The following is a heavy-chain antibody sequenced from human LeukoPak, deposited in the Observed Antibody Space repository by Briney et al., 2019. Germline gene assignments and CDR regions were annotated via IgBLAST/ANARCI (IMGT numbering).Heavy chain of an antibody. J-gene: IGHJ6*03. V-gene: IGHV1-2*02. Sequence: GSSVKVSCKASGGTFSSYTISWVRQAPGQGLEWLGRINPNSGGTNYAQKFQGRVTLTRDTSISTAYMELSRLKSDDTAVYYCARDYDAIDDYYGYYYFYMDVWGKGTTVTVSS. CDR3: ARDYDAIDDYYGYYYFYMDV. CDR2: INPNSGGT. D-gene: IGHD3-10*01. CDR1: GGTFSSYT.